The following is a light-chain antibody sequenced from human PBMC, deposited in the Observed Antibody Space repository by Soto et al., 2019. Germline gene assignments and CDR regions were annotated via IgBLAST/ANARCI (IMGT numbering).Light chain of an antibody. V-gene: IGLV2-8*01. Sequence: QSALTQPPSASGSPGQSVAISCSGTSSDVGGYNYVSCYQQHPGKAPKLMIYDVNKPPSGVPDRFSGSKSGNTASLTVSGLQAEDEADYYCISYAGSNKPAFGGGTKLTVL. CDR1: SSDVGGYNY. J-gene: IGLJ2*01. CDR2: DVN. CDR3: ISYAGSNKPA.